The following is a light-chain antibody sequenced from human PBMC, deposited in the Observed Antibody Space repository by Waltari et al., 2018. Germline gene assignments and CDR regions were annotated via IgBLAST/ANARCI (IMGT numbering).Light chain of an antibody. J-gene: IGLJ2*01. CDR2: DVN. CDR3: CSYAGSEIFTA. Sequence: QSALTQPRSVSGSPGQSVTISCTGTSSDVGGYHYVSWHQQHPGKAPKVIIYDVNKRPSGVPDRFSGSKSGNTASLTISGLQAEDEADYYCCSYAGSEIFTAFGGGTKLTVL. CDR1: SSDVGGYHY. V-gene: IGLV2-11*01.